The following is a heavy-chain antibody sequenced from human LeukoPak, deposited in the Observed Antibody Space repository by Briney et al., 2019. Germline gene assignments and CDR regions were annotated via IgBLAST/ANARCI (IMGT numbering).Heavy chain of an antibody. CDR1: GFTFSNYW. CDR2: IKEDGSKK. Sequence: GESLRLSCTASGFTFSNYWMTWVRQAPGKGLEWVANIKEDGSKKNYMVSVKGRFTISRDNAKNSLYLQMNSLRAEDTAVYYCATPLDYYDSSGYHQGGDWGQGTLVTVSS. D-gene: IGHD3-22*01. V-gene: IGHV3-7*03. CDR3: ATPLDYYDSSGYHQGGD. J-gene: IGHJ4*02.